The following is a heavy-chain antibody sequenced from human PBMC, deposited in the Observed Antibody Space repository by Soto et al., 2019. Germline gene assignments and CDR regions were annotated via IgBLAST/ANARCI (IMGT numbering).Heavy chain of an antibody. J-gene: IGHJ4*01. Sequence: QVQLVQSGPEVKKPGASVKVSCKGSGYTFSNYGVTWVRQAPGQGLERLGWVSAYNRNTDYAQKFEDRATMTIYTSPNTAYLELRGLTPDATAVYYCARERRWEPLLYWGQGTL. V-gene: IGHV1-18*01. CDR1: GYTFSNYG. D-gene: IGHD1-26*01. CDR2: VSAYNRNT. CDR3: ARERRWEPLLY.